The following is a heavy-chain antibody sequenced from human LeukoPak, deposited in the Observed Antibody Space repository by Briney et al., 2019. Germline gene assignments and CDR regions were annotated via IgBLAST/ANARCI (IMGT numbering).Heavy chain of an antibody. V-gene: IGHV1-69*05. J-gene: IGHJ4*02. CDR3: AITYYYDSSGYYYSS. D-gene: IGHD3-22*01. CDR2: IIPIFGTA. CDR1: GGTFSSYA. Sequence: SVKVSCKAAGGTFSSYAISWVRQAPGQGLEWMGRIIPIFGTANYAQKFQGRVTITTDKSTSTAYMELSSPRSEDTAVYYCAITYYYDSSGYYYSSWGQGTLVTVSS.